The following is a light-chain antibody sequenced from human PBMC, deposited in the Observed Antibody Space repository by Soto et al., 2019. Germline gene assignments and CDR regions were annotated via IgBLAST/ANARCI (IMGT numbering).Light chain of an antibody. Sequence: EIVMTQSPATLSVSPGEGGTLSCRASQSVSSKLAWYQQKPGQAPRLLIYGASTRATGIPARFSGSGSGTEFTLIISSLQSEDSAVYYCQQYNSWLWTFGQGTKVDIK. V-gene: IGKV3-15*01. J-gene: IGKJ1*01. CDR2: GAS. CDR3: QQYNSWLWT. CDR1: QSVSSK.